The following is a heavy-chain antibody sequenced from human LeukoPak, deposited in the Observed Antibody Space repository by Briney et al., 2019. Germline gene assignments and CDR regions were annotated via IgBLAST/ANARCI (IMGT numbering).Heavy chain of an antibody. J-gene: IGHJ4*02. CDR1: GGSISSYY. Sequence: SETLSPTCTVSGGSISSYYWSWIRQPPGKGLEWIWYIYYSGSTNYNPSLKSRVTISVDTSKNQFYLKLSSVTAADTAVYYCARGVAVATTPMDYWGQGTLVTVSS. D-gene: IGHD6-19*01. CDR3: ARGVAVATTPMDY. CDR2: IYYSGST. V-gene: IGHV4-59*01.